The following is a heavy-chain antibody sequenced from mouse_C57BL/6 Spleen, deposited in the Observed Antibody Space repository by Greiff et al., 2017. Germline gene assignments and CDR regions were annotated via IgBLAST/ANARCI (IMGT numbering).Heavy chain of an antibody. J-gene: IGHJ2*01. Sequence: VQLQQSGAELARPGASVKMSCKASGYTFTSYTMHWVKQRPGQGLEWIGYINPSSGYTKYNQKFKDKATLTADKSSSTAYMQLSSLTSEDSAVYYCARSTHYDYDGGYWGQGTTLTGSS. CDR3: ARSTHYDYDGGY. V-gene: IGHV1-4*01. D-gene: IGHD2-4*01. CDR1: GYTFTSYT. CDR2: INPSSGYT.